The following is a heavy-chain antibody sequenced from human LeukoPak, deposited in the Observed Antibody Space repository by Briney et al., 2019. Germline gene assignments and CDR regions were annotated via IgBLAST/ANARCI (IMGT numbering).Heavy chain of an antibody. V-gene: IGHV3-21*01. CDR1: GFTFSSYR. Sequence: RGSLRLSCVASGFTFSSYRTNCVRQAPGEGLGWVSCISISSIHIYYADSVKGRLTIYRENAKNSFHLQRGSLTAQERPGYSFARALNGDNEDYWGQGTLVSVSS. CDR2: ISISSIHI. J-gene: IGHJ4*02. CDR3: ARALNGDNEDY. D-gene: IGHD5-24*01.